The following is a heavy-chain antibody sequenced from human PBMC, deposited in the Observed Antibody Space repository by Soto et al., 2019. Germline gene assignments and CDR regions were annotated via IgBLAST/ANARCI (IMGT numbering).Heavy chain of an antibody. CDR1: GDSIRSSSY. D-gene: IGHD6-13*01. Sequence: SETLSLTCTVSGDSIRSSSYWGWIRQPPGKGLEWIGSIYSTGNTYYNPSLNSQVTISVDTSKNQFSLNVISVTAADTAVYYCRRSSRHSTDVWGQGTTGT. J-gene: IGHJ6*02. CDR2: IYSTGNT. V-gene: IGHV4-39*01. CDR3: RRSSRHSTDV.